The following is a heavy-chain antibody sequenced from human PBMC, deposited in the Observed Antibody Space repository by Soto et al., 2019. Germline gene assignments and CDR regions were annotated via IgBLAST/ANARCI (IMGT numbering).Heavy chain of an antibody. CDR2: IYYSGST. CDR1: GGSISSGGYY. D-gene: IGHD4-17*01. V-gene: IGHV4-31*03. CDR3: ARSPHDYGDHGYAFDI. Sequence: SETLSLTCTVSGGSISSGGYYWSWIRQHPGKGLEWIGYIYYSGSTYYNPSLKSRVTISVDTSKNQFSLKLSSVTAADTAVYYCARSPHDYGDHGYAFDIWGQGTTVTVSS. J-gene: IGHJ3*02.